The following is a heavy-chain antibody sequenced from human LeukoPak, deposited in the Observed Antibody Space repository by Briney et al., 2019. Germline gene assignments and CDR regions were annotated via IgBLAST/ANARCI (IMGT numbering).Heavy chain of an antibody. CDR3: ARDSYGSPDY. Sequence: PGGSLRLSCAASGFTFSGNDMNWVRQAPGKGLEWVSYITSKNNGMYYADSVKGRFTISRDNAKNSLDLQMNSLRDEDTAVYYCARDSYGSPDYWGQGTLVTVSS. CDR2: ITSKNNGM. CDR1: GFTFSGND. J-gene: IGHJ4*02. D-gene: IGHD2-15*01. V-gene: IGHV3-48*02.